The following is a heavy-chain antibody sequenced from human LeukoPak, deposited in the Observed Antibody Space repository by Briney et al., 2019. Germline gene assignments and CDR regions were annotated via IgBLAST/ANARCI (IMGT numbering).Heavy chain of an antibody. CDR1: GFTFITYA. CDR3: AKDGYYDLYYGMDV. V-gene: IGHV3-23*01. D-gene: IGHD3-3*01. CDR2: ISDSGGNT. J-gene: IGHJ6*02. Sequence: GGSLRLSCAASGFTFITYAMSWVRQAPGKGLEWVSSISDSGGNTYYADSVKGRFTISRDNSKNTLYLQMNRLRAEDTAVYYCAKDGYYDLYYGMDVWGQGTTVTVSS.